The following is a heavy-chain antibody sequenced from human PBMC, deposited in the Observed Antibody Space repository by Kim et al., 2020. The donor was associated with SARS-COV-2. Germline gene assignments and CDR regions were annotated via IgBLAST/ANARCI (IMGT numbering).Heavy chain of an antibody. Sequence: GGSLRLSCAASGFSFSSYGMHWVRQAPGKGLEGVAYIWYDGSNKYYGDSVKGRITISRDNSKNTLYLQMNSLRAEDTAVYYCARYLALEYYYGMDVWGQG. CDR2: IWYDGSNK. V-gene: IGHV3-33*01. J-gene: IGHJ6*02. CDR1: GFSFSSYG. D-gene: IGHD3-3*01. CDR3: ARYLALEYYYGMDV.